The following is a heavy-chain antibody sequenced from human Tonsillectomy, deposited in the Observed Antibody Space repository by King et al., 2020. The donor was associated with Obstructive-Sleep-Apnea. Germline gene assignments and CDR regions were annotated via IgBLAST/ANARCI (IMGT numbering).Heavy chain of an antibody. D-gene: IGHD3-9*01. CDR2: ISYDGSII. Sequence: VQLVESGGGVVQPGRSLRLSCAASGFTFSRYSMHWVRQAPGKGLEWVAVISYDGSIIYCADSVKGRFTISRDNSKNTLYLQMNSLRGEDTAVYYCARAVSFDWLFHDYWGQGTLVTVSS. CDR1: GFTFSRYS. CDR3: ARAVSFDWLFHDY. V-gene: IGHV3-30-3*01. J-gene: IGHJ4*02.